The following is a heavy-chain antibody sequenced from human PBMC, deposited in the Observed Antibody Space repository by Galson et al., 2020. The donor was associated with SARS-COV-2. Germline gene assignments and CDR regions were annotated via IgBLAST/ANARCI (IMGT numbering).Heavy chain of an antibody. Sequence: GESLKISCAASGFTFSSYGMHWVRQAPGKGLEWVAVIWYDGSNKYYADSVKGRFTISRDNSKNTLYLQMNSLRAEDTAVYYCARGWVGPRGGYFDYWGQGTLVTVSS. CDR2: IWYDGSNK. D-gene: IGHD1-26*01. J-gene: IGHJ4*02. V-gene: IGHV3-33*01. CDR3: ARGWVGPRGGYFDY. CDR1: GFTFSSYG.